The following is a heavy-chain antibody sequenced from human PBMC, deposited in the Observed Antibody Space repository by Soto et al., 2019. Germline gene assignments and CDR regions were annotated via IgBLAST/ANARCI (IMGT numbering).Heavy chain of an antibody. V-gene: IGHV3-30*18. Sequence: QVQLVESGGGVVQPGRSLRLSCAATIFTFSSSGSQWVRQAPGKGLEWVAVISYDGSDKYYADSVKGRFTISRDNSKNTLYLQMNSLRPEGTAVYYCAKDLSGNSLTFGYWGQGTLVTVSS. CDR3: AKDLSGNSLTFGY. CDR2: ISYDGSDK. D-gene: IGHD3-3*01. J-gene: IGHJ4*02. CDR1: IFTFSSSG.